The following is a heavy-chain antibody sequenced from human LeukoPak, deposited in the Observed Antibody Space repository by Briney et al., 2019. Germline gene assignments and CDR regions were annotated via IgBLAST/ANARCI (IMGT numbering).Heavy chain of an antibody. CDR1: GFTFSSYS. CDR3: ARVRCSGGSCYFDY. D-gene: IGHD2-15*01. J-gene: IGHJ4*02. Sequence: SGGSLRLSCAASGFTFSSYSMKWVRQAPGKGLEWVSSISSSSSYIYYADSVKDLFSISRDDAKNSLYLQMNSPRAEDTAVYYCARVRCSGGSCYFDYWGQGTLVTVSS. CDR2: ISSSSSYI. V-gene: IGHV3-21*01.